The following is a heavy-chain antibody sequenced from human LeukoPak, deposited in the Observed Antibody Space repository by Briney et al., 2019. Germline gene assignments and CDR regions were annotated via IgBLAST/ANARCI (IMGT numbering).Heavy chain of an antibody. J-gene: IGHJ4*02. D-gene: IGHD1-14*01. CDR3: AREGAGSRTLFDY. CDR1: GFTFSSYW. CDR2: IKQDGSEK. Sequence: GGSLRLSCAASGFTFSSYWMSWVRQAPGKGLEGVANIKQDGSEKYYVDYVKGRFTISRDNAKNSLYLQMNSLRAEDTAVYYCAREGAGSRTLFDYWGQGTLVTVSS. V-gene: IGHV3-7*01.